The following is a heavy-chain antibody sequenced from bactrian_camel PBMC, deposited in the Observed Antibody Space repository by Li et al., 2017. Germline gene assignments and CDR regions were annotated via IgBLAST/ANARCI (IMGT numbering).Heavy chain of an antibody. CDR3: RTTARVYMDSTKLCFGA. Sequence: HVQLVESGGGLVQPGGSLRLSCAASGFTFSSSYMSWIRQGPGKGLEWVSSIYSDGSNTYYADSVKGRFTISRDNAKNTVYLQMNSLKPEDTAMYSCRTTARVYMDSTKLCFGAYGQGAQVTVS. CDR2: IYSDGSNT. CDR1: GFTFSSSY. V-gene: IGHV3-2*01. D-gene: IGHD2*01. J-gene: IGHJ6*01.